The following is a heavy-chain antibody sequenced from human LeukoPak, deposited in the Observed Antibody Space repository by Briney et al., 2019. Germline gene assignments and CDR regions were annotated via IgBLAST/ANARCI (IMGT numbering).Heavy chain of an antibody. Sequence: SETLSLTCTVSGGSISSYYWSWIRQPAGKGLEWSGEINHSGSTNSNPSLKSRVTISVDTSKSQFSLKLSSVTAADTAVYYCAGVIVVVPAATWAPGYYYYGMDVWGQGTTVTVSS. D-gene: IGHD2-2*01. CDR2: INHSGST. V-gene: IGHV4-34*01. CDR3: AGVIVVVPAATWAPGYYYYGMDV. CDR1: GGSISSYY. J-gene: IGHJ6*02.